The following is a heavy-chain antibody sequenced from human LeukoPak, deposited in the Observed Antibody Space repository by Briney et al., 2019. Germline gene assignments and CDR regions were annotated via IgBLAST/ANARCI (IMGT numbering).Heavy chain of an antibody. CDR1: GGSISTYY. Sequence: SETLSLTCTVPGGSISTYYWSWIRQPPGKGLEWIGYIYYSGSTNYNPSLKSRVTISVDTSKNQFSLKLSSVTAADTAVYYCARVPQYCSSTSCFLGYFDYWGQGTLVTVSS. D-gene: IGHD2-2*01. CDR3: ARVPQYCSSTSCFLGYFDY. J-gene: IGHJ4*02. V-gene: IGHV4-59*01. CDR2: IYYSGST.